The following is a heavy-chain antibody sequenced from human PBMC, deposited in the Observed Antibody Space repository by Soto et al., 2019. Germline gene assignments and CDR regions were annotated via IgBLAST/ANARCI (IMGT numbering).Heavy chain of an antibody. CDR2: ISGSGNIT. CDR1: GFTFSSHE. J-gene: IGHJ4*02. V-gene: IGHV3-48*03. D-gene: IGHD2-8*01. CDR3: ARGGVY. Sequence: EVQLVESGGGSGQPGGSLRLSCAASGFTFSSHEMNWVRQAPGKGLEWISYISGSGNITYYADSVKGRFTISRDNAQKSRYLQMNSLRVEDTAVYYCARGGVYWGQGTLVTVSS.